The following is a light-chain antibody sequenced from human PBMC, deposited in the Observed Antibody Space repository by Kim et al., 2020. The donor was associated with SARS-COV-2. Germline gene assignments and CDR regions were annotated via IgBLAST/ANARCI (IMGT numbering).Light chain of an antibody. J-gene: IGLJ3*02. CDR3: ATWDDSLEGWV. CDR2: SNS. CDR1: PSNIGNNP. V-gene: IGLV1-44*01. Sequence: GPRVTIPCSGSPSNIGNNPMNWYQNLPGTAPKLLIYSNSQRPSGVPDRVSASKSGSSASLAISGLQSEDEAYYYCATWDDSLEGWVFGGGTQLTV.